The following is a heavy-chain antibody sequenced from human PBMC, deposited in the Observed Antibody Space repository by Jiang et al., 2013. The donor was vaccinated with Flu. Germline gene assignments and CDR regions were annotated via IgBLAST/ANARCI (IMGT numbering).Heavy chain of an antibody. CDR2: IRFDGTDK. CDR1: GFSFSYYA. D-gene: IGHD3-16*01. CDR3: ATLRGSSYDTYLADY. V-gene: IGHV3-30*02. Sequence: VQLVESGGGVVQPGGSLRLSCVASGFSFSYYAMFWVRQAPGKGLEWVASIRFDGTDKYYAEAVKGRFTIAGDNSKNTLYLQMNSLGPDDTSVYYCATLRGSSYDTYLADYWGQGT. J-gene: IGHJ4*02.